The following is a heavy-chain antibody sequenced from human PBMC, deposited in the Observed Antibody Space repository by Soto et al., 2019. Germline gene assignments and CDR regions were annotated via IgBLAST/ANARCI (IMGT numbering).Heavy chain of an antibody. CDR2: ISYDGSNK. CDR3: AKDHYYDSSGYYCIDY. CDR1: GFTFSSYG. J-gene: IGHJ4*02. V-gene: IGHV3-30*18. Sequence: PGGSLRLSCAASGFTFSSYGMHWVRQAPGKGLEWVAVISYDGSNKYYADSVKGRFTISRDNSKSTLYLQMNSLRAEDTAVYYCAKDHYYDSSGYYCIDYWGQGTLVTVSS. D-gene: IGHD3-22*01.